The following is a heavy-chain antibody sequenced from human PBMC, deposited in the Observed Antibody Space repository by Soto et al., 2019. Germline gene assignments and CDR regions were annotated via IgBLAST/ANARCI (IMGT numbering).Heavy chain of an antibody. J-gene: IGHJ6*02. CDR3: ASVMLRFSYGIDV. CDR2: ISKSGSVI. Sequence: XVSLRLSCAASGLSFSSYEMHWVRQAPGKGLEWVSYISKSGSVIYYTDFVKGRFTISRDNAKNLLYLEMNSLRAEDTAVYFCASVMLRFSYGIDVWGQGTTVTVSS. CDR1: GLSFSSYE. V-gene: IGHV3-48*03. D-gene: IGHD3-3*01.